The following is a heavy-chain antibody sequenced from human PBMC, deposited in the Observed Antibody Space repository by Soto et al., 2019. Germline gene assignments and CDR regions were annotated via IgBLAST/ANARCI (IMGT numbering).Heavy chain of an antibody. D-gene: IGHD3-10*01. J-gene: IGHJ6*03. CDR3: ASSTQLAHTKVRHYYYMDV. V-gene: IGHV4-39*01. CDR1: GGSISSSSSY. Sequence: SETLSLTCTVSGGSISSSSSYWGWIRQPPGKGLEWVGNIYYLGNTYYNPSLGSRVTISVDTSKNQFPLKLRSVTAADTAVYYCASSTQLAHTKVRHYYYMDVWGKGTTVTVSS. CDR2: IYYLGNT.